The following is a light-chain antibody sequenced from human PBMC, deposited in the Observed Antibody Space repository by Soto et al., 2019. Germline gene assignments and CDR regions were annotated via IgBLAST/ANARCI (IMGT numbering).Light chain of an antibody. CDR1: QSVRSF. V-gene: IGKV3-11*01. CDR3: QQRSSWPPALS. Sequence: IALTQSPATLSLSPGERATLSCRASQSVRSFLAWYQQTPGQAPRLLIDAASHRAAGVPGRFSGSGSGTDFTLTNSSLEPEDFAVYYCQQRSSWPPALSFGGGTKLDI. J-gene: IGKJ4*01. CDR2: AAS.